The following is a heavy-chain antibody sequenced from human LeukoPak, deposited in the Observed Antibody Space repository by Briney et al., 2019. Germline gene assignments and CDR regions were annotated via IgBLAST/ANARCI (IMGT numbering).Heavy chain of an antibody. CDR3: ARQLGYCSDGSCYFDS. J-gene: IGHJ4*02. D-gene: IGHD2-15*01. CDR2: ISGSGGST. Sequence: GGSLRLSCAASGFTFSNYAMSWVRQAPGRGLDWFSAISGSGGSTYYADSVKGRFTISRDNSQNTLHLQMNSLRAEDTAVYHCARQLGYCSDGSCYFDSWGQGTLVTVSS. V-gene: IGHV3-23*01. CDR1: GFTFSNYA.